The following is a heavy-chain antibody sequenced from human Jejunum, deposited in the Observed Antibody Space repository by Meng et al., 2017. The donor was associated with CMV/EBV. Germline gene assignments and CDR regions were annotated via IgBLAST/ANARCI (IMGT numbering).Heavy chain of an antibody. V-gene: IGHV3-23*01. J-gene: IGHJ4*02. CDR2: ITSDGAP. CDR1: GRTFSNYA. Sequence: LRLSCVVSGRTFSNYAMNWVRQAPGRGLEWVSGITSDGAPYYADSVKGRFTISRDNSKSTHYLQLSSLRAEDTALYYCTSGRPGDFGHWAQGTLVTVSS. CDR3: TSGRPGDFGH. D-gene: IGHD1-1*01.